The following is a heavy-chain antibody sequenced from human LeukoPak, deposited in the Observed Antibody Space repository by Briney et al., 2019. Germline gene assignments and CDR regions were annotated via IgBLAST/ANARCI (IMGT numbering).Heavy chain of an antibody. Sequence: TPSETLSLTCTVSGGSISSGGYYWSWIRQHPGKGLEWIGYIYYSGSTYYNPSLKSRVTISVDTSKNQFSLKLGSVTAADTAVYYCAGARKPGIDYWGQGTLVTVSS. CDR1: GGSISSGGYY. CDR3: AGARKPGIDY. J-gene: IGHJ4*02. V-gene: IGHV4-31*03. D-gene: IGHD3-10*01. CDR2: IYYSGST.